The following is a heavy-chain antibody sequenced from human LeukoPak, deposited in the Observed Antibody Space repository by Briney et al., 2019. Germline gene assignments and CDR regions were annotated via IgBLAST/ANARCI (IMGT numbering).Heavy chain of an antibody. CDR1: GFTFSSFS. V-gene: IGHV3-21*01. Sequence: GGSLRLSCAASGFTFSSFSMNWVRQAPGKGLEWVSSISSGSSYIYYADSVKGRFTITRDNAKNSLYLQMNSLRAEDTAVYYCARPPFEYSSSSGWFDPWGQGTLVTVSS. J-gene: IGHJ5*02. CDR3: ARPPFEYSSSSGWFDP. D-gene: IGHD6-6*01. CDR2: ISSGSSYI.